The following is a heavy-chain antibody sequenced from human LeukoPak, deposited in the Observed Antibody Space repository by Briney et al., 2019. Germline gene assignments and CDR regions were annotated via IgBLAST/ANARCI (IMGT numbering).Heavy chain of an antibody. D-gene: IGHD3-10*01. CDR2: INHSGSA. CDR3: ARQTLLGNWFGP. J-gene: IGHJ5*02. CDR1: GYSISSGYY. V-gene: IGHV4-38-2*02. Sequence: SETLSLTCTVSGYSISSGYYWGWIRQPPGKGLEWIGSINHSGSAYYNPSLKSRVTISVDTSKHQFSLKLSSVTAADTAVYYGARQTLLGNWFGPWGPGTLVTVSS.